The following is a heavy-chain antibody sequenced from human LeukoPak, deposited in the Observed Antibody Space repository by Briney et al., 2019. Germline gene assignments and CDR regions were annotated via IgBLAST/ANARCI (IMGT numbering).Heavy chain of an antibody. V-gene: IGHV1-8*01. CDR2: MNPNSGNT. CDR3: AVGGWELLRRSNYCDY. CDR1: GYTFTSYD. D-gene: IGHD1-26*01. Sequence: ASVKVSCKASGYTFTSYDINWVRQATGQGLEWMGWMNPNSGNTGYAQKFQGRVTMTRNTSISTAYMELSSLRSEDTAVYYCAVGGWELLRRSNYCDYWGQGTLVTVSS. J-gene: IGHJ4*02.